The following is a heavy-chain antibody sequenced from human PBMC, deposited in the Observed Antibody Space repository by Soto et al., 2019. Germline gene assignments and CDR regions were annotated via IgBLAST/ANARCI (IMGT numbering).Heavy chain of an antibody. CDR3: ARSMYYYDSSGYSKEYYFDY. CDR2: IYYSGTT. V-gene: IGHV4-61*01. Sequence: SETLSLTCTVSGGAVSSGTYYWSWIRRPPGKGLEWIGYIYYSGTTNYNPSLKSRVTISVDTSKNQFSLQLNSVTAADTAVYYCARSMYYYDSSGYSKEYYFDYWGRGTLGTVSS. D-gene: IGHD3-22*01. J-gene: IGHJ4*02. CDR1: GGAVSSGTYY.